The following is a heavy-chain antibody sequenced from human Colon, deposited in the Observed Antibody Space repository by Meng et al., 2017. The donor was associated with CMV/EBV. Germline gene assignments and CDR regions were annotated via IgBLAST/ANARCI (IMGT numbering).Heavy chain of an antibody. V-gene: IGHV1-2*02. CDR2: INPKSGDT. J-gene: IGHJ4*02. Sequence: QVQLVHSGAEVKKPGASVKVSCKASGYTFTGFYIQWVRQAPGQGLEWMGWINPKSGDTIYEQKFQGRVTMTRDTSISTVYMDLNSLRSDDTAVYFCARDLWSGSSDYFDYWGQGTLVTVSS. CDR3: ARDLWSGSSDYFDY. D-gene: IGHD3-3*01. CDR1: GYTFTGFY.